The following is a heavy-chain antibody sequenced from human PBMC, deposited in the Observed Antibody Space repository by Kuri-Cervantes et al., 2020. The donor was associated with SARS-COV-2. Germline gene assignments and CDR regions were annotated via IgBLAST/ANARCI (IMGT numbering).Heavy chain of an antibody. V-gene: IGHV1-69*10. D-gene: IGHD6-19*01. CDR3: ASDGVSGSLSLDF. J-gene: IGHJ4*02. Sequence: SVKVSCKASGYTFTSYDINWVRQATGQGLEWMGGIMPALGMPNYAHKFRGRVTLTADTTTTTAYLELSGLKTEDTALYYCASDGVSGSLSLDFWGQGTLVTVSS. CDR2: IMPALGMP. CDR1: GYTFTSYD.